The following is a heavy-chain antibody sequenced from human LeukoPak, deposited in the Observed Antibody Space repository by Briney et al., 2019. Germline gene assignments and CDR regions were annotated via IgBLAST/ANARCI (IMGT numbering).Heavy chain of an antibody. V-gene: IGHV1-18*01. Sequence: GASVNVSCKASGYTFTSYGISWVRQAAGQGLEWMGWISAYNGNTDSAPELQGRVTMTKDTSTSTAYMEPSRQRSDDTAVYDCARDFQGSPISYWGQGPLVTVSS. J-gene: IGHJ4*02. CDR3: ARDFQGSPISY. D-gene: IGHD3-10*01. CDR1: GYTFTSYG. CDR2: ISAYNGNT.